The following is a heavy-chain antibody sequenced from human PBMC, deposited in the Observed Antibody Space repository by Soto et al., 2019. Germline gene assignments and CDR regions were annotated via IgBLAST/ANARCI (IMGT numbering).Heavy chain of an antibody. D-gene: IGHD6-13*01. CDR3: ARGFPLVPSYYYYYYGMDV. J-gene: IGHJ6*02. CDR2: INHSGST. V-gene: IGHV4-30-2*01. CDR1: GGSISSGGYS. Sequence: LSLTCAVSGGSISSGGYSWSWIRQPPGKGLEWIGEINHSGSTNYNPSLKSRVTISVDTSKNQFSLKLSSVTAADTAVYYCARGFPLVPSYYYYYYGMDVWGQGTTVTVSS.